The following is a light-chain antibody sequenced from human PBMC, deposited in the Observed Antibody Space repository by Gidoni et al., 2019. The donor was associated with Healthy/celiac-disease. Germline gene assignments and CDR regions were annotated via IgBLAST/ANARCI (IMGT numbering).Light chain of an antibody. Sequence: EIALTQSPATLSLSPGERATLSCRASQSVSSYLAWYQQKPGQAPRLLIYDASNSATGIPARFSGSGSGTDFTLTISSLEPEDFAVYYCQQRSNWPPYTFGQGTKLEIK. V-gene: IGKV3-11*01. J-gene: IGKJ2*01. CDR3: QQRSNWPPYT. CDR1: QSVSSY. CDR2: DAS.